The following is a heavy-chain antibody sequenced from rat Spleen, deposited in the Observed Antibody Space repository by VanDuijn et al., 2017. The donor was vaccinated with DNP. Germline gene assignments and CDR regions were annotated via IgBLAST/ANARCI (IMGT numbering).Heavy chain of an antibody. CDR3: AKNSGYYFDY. CDR1: GFTFSDSY. V-gene: IGHV5-22*01. D-gene: IGHD4-3*01. Sequence: EVQVVESGGGLVQPGRSLKLSCAASGFTFSDSYMAWVRQAPKKGLEWVASISFEGSNTYYPDSVKGRFTISRDNAKSSLYLQMNSLKSEDTATYYCAKNSGYYFDYWGQGVMVTVSS. CDR2: ISFEGSNT. J-gene: IGHJ2*01.